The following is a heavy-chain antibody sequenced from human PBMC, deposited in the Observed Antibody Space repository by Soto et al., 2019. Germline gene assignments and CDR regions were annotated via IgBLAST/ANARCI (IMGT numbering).Heavy chain of an antibody. J-gene: IGHJ4*01. CDR3: ARGASDFWGAYPEIHFFDY. CDR2: ISYDETNK. D-gene: IGHD3-3*01. V-gene: IGHV3-30-3*01. Sequence: GGSLRLSCAASEFTFSTYPMHWVRQAPGKGLEWVAVISYDETNKYYADSVKGRFTISRDNSKNTLYLQMNNLRADDTAVYYCARGASDFWGAYPEIHFFDYWGHGTLVTVSS. CDR1: EFTFSTYP.